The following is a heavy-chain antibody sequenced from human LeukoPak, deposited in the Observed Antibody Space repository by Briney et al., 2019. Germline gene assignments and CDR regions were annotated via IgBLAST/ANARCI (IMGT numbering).Heavy chain of an antibody. CDR3: ATSESQTKFDY. D-gene: IGHD1/OR15-1a*01. V-gene: IGHV5-51*01. CDR2: IFPGDSDT. J-gene: IGHJ4*02. Sequence: GESLKISCKGSGYRFTSHWIGWVRQMPGKGLEWMGIIFPGDSDTAYSPSFQGQVTTSADKSINTAYLQWNSLKASDSAMYYCATSESQTKFDYWGQGILVTVSS. CDR1: GYRFTSHW.